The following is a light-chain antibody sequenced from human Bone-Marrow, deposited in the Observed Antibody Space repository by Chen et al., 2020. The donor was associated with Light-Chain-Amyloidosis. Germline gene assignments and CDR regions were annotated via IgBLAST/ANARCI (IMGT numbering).Light chain of an antibody. CDR3: QAWDNNSWV. CDR1: GLGDKY. V-gene: IGLV3-1*01. Sequence: SFELTQPPSVSVSPGQTVTITCSGDGLGDKYASWYQQRPGRSPVLVMFQDKKRPSGISERFSGSTSGNTATLTISGTQAVDEAAYYCQAWDNNSWVFGGGTKVTVI. CDR2: QDK. J-gene: IGLJ3*02.